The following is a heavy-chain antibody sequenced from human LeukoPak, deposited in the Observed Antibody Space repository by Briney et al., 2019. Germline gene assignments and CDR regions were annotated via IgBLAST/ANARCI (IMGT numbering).Heavy chain of an antibody. CDR2: IYTGGST. CDR3: ARTQYNRDYCDY. J-gene: IGHJ4*02. D-gene: IGHD2/OR15-2a*01. V-gene: IGHV3-53*01. Sequence: GGSLRLSCAASGFTVSSDYMCWVRQAPGQGLELVSVIYTGGSTYSADSVKGRFTISRDNSNNTLYLQMNSLRAEDTAVYYCARTQYNRDYCDYWGQGTLVTVSS. CDR1: GFTVSSDY.